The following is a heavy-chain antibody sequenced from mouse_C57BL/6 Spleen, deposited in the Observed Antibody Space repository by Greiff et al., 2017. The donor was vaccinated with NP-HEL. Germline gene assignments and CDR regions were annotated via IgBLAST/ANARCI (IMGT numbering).Heavy chain of an antibody. CDR2: IYPGDGDT. V-gene: IGHV1-82*01. Sequence: QVQLQQPGTELVKPGASVKLSCKASGYAFSSSWMNWVKQRPGKGLEWIGRIYPGDGDTNYNGKFKGKATLTADKSSSTAYMQLSSLTSEDSAVYFCARGEPVGGSSLYWYFDVWGTGTTVTVSS. J-gene: IGHJ1*03. D-gene: IGHD1-1*01. CDR3: ARGEPVGGSSLYWYFDV. CDR1: GYAFSSSW.